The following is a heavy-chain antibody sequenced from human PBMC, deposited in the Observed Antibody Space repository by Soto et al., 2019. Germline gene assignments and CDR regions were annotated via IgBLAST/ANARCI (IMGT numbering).Heavy chain of an antibody. CDR3: ARLRCITTSCYVEY. CDR1: GYSFTTYW. Sequence: GESLKISCKGSGYSFTTYWIGWVRQMPGKGLEWMGIIYPGDSGTRYSPSFQGQVTISADKSISTAYLQWSSLKASDTAIYYCARLRCITTSCYVEYWSQGTLVTVSS. CDR2: IYPGDSGT. D-gene: IGHD2-2*01. V-gene: IGHV5-51*01. J-gene: IGHJ4*02.